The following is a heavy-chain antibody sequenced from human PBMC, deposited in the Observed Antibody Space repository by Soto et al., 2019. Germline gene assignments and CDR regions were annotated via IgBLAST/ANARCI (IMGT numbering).Heavy chain of an antibody. CDR2: ISSSGSTI. Sequence: SLRLSCAASGFTFSDYYMSWIRQAPGKGLEWVSYISSSGSTIYYADSVKGRFTISGDNAKNSLYLQMTSLRDEDTAVYYCARAVGNYYGMDVWGQGTTVTVSS. V-gene: IGHV3-11*04. D-gene: IGHD1-26*01. CDR3: ARAVGNYYGMDV. CDR1: GFTFSDYY. J-gene: IGHJ6*02.